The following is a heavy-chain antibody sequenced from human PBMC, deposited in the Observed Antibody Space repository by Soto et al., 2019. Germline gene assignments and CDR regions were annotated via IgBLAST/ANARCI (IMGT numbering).Heavy chain of an antibody. V-gene: IGHV3-11*01. J-gene: IGHJ6*02. Sequence: GGSLRLSCAASGFTFSDSYMSWIRQAPGKGLEWISYITFSGNTVYYADSLKGRFTISRDNAKNSLYLQMNRLRAEDTAVYYCAKVSWREKYGMDVWGQGTTVTVSS. CDR2: ITFSGNTV. CDR3: AKVSWREKYGMDV. CDR1: GFTFSDSY.